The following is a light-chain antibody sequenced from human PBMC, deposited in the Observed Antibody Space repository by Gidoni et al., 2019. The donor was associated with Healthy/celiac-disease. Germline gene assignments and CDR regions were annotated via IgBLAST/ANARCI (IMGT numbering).Light chain of an antibody. CDR1: QSVSSY. J-gene: IGKJ2*01. CDR3: QQRSNWPPRYT. Sequence: EIVLTQYTATLSLSPGERATLSCRASQSVSSYLAWYQQKPGQAPRLLIYAASNRATGIPARFSGSGSGTDFTLTISSLEPEDFAVYYCQQRSNWPPRYTFGQGTKLEIK. V-gene: IGKV3-11*01. CDR2: AAS.